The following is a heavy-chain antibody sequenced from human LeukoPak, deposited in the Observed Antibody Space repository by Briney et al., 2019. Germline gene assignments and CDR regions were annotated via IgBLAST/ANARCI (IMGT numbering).Heavy chain of an antibody. Sequence: SETLSLTXTVSGGSISSYYWSWIRQPAGKGLEWIGRIYTSGSTNYNPSLKSRVTMSVDTSKNQFSLKLSSVTAADTAVYYCARSIDYYDSSGPDYWGQGTLVTVSS. J-gene: IGHJ4*02. CDR3: ARSIDYYDSSGPDY. V-gene: IGHV4-4*07. D-gene: IGHD3-22*01. CDR1: GGSISSYY. CDR2: IYTSGST.